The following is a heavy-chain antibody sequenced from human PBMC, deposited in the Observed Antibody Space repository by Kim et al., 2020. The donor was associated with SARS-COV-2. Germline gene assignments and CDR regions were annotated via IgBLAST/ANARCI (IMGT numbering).Heavy chain of an antibody. V-gene: IGHV7-4-1*02. D-gene: IGHD2-2*01. J-gene: IGHJ4*02. Sequence: AQGFTGRFVFSLDTSVSTAYLQISSLKAEDTAVYYCAIRRVVPAADFDYWGQGTLVTVSS. CDR3: AIRRVVPAADFDY.